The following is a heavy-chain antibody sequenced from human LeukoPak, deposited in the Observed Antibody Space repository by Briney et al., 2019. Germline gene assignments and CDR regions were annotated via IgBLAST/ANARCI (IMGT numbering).Heavy chain of an antibody. CDR3: AKDRDTMIRGVTGSFDY. Sequence: GGSLRLSCAASGFTFSSYALSWVRQAPGKGLEWVSAISGSGGGTYYADSVKGRFTISRDNSKNTLYLQMNSLRAEDTAVYYCAKDRDTMIRGVTGSFDYWGQGTLVTVSS. CDR1: GFTFSSYA. D-gene: IGHD3-10*01. J-gene: IGHJ4*02. CDR2: ISGSGGGT. V-gene: IGHV3-23*01.